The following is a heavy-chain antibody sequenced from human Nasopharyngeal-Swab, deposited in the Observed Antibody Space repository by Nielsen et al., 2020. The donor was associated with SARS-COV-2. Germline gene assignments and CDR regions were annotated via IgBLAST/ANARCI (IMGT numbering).Heavy chain of an antibody. V-gene: IGHV4-4*02. CDR3: ARERGRGGIWNYYYYYMDV. CDR2: IYHRGST. Sequence: WIRQPPGKGLEWIGEIYHRGSTYYNPSLKSRVTISVDTSKNQFSLKLSSVTAADTAVYYCARERGRGGIWNYYYYYMDVWGKGTTVIVSS. D-gene: IGHD3-10*01. J-gene: IGHJ6*03.